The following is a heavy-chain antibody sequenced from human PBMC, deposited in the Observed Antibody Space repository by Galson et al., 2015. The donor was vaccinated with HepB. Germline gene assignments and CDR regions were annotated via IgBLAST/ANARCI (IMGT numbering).Heavy chain of an antibody. J-gene: IGHJ2*01. D-gene: IGHD2-2*01. CDR3: ARTGTERVVVPAADLNWYFDL. CDR2: IKQDGSEK. CDR1: GFTFSSYW. Sequence: SLRLSCAASGFTFSSYWMSWVRQAPGKGLEWVANIKQDGSEKYYVDSVKGRFTISRDNAKNSLYLQMNSLRAEDTAVYYCARTGTERVVVPAADLNWYFDLWGRGTLVTVSS. V-gene: IGHV3-7*03.